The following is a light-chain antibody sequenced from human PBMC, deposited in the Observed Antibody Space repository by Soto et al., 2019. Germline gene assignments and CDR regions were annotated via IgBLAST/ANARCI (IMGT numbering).Light chain of an antibody. CDR3: GGWDDSLSGPV. V-gene: IGLV2-23*01. J-gene: IGLJ2*01. Sequence: QSVLTQPASVSGSPGQSITISCTGTSSDVGSYNLVSWYQQHPGKAPKLMIYEGSKRPSGVSNRFSGSKSGNTASLTISGLQAEDEADYYCGGWDDSLSGPVFGGGTKLTVL. CDR2: EGS. CDR1: SSDVGSYNL.